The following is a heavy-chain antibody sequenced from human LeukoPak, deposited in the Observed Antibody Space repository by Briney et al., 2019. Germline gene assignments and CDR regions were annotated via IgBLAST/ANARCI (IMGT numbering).Heavy chain of an antibody. J-gene: IGHJ3*02. D-gene: IGHD4-17*01. CDR1: GFTFSSYW. V-gene: IGHV3-7*01. Sequence: GGSLRLSCAASGFTFSSYWMSWVRQAPGKGLEWVANIHQDGSEKYSVDSVKGRFTISRDNAKNSLYLQMSSLRAEDTAVYYCAGNGDYGLEAFDIWGQGTMVTVSS. CDR3: AGNGDYGLEAFDI. CDR2: IHQDGSEK.